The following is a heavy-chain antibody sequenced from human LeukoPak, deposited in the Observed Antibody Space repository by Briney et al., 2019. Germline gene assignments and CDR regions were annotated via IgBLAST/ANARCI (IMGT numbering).Heavy chain of an antibody. D-gene: IGHD6-19*01. CDR1: GFTFSTYG. V-gene: IGHV3-30*02. Sequence: GGSLRLSCAASGFTFSTYGMHWVRQAPGKGLEWVAFIRYDGSNKYYAESVKGRFTISRDNSKNTVSLQMNSLRTDDTALYYCAKDMGSGWYRANFDYWGQGTLVTVSS. CDR3: AKDMGSGWYRANFDY. CDR2: IRYDGSNK. J-gene: IGHJ4*02.